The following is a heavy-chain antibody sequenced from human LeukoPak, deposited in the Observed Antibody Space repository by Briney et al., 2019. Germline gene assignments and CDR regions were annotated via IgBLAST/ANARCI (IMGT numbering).Heavy chain of an antibody. J-gene: IGHJ4*02. V-gene: IGHV3-23*01. Sequence: GGSLRLSCAASGFTFSSYAMSWVRQAPGKGLEWVSAISGSGGSTYYADSVKGRFTISRDNSKNTLYLQMNSLRAEDTAVYYCAEDLPIYDFWSGLDYWGQGTLVTVSS. CDR3: AEDLPIYDFWSGLDY. CDR2: ISGSGGST. CDR1: GFTFSSYA. D-gene: IGHD3-3*01.